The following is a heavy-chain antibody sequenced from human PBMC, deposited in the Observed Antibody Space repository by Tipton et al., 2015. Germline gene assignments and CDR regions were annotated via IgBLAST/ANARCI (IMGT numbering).Heavy chain of an antibody. V-gene: IGHV3-7*01. CDR3: ARAALERISVIRGDFDY. Sequence: SLRLSCGASGFNFDNYWMNWVRQAPGKGLEWVAIIKQDGSERYYVDSVKGRFTISRDNAKRSLYLQMNSLRAEDTAVYYCARAALERISVIRGDFDYWGRGPLVSVSS. J-gene: IGHJ4*02. CDR1: GFNFDNYW. D-gene: IGHD2/OR15-2a*01. CDR2: IKQDGSER.